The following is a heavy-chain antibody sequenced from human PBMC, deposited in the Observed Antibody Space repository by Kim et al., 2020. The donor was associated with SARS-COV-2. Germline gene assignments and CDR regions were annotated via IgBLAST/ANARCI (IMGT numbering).Heavy chain of an antibody. V-gene: IGHV1-69*01. J-gene: IGHJ4*02. D-gene: IGHD2-2*01. Sequence: YAQKFQGRVTITADESTRTAYMELSSLRSEDTAVYYCVVLPAAIGYYFDYWGQGTLVTVSS. CDR3: VVLPAAIGYYFDY.